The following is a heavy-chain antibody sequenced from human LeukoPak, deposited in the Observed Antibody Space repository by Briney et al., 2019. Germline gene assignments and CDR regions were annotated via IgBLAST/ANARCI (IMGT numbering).Heavy chain of an antibody. D-gene: IGHD2-15*01. CDR1: GVSFIDAW. Sequence: PGGSLRLSCEASGVSFIDAWMSWVRQASGKGLEWIGRIKSKADGATTAYTAPVKGRFTISRDDSKNTVFLQMNSLQTEDTAVYYCATFSSVVVAATRGHWGQGTLVTVSS. J-gene: IGHJ4*02. CDR2: IKSKADGATT. CDR3: ATFSSVVVAATRGH. V-gene: IGHV3-15*01.